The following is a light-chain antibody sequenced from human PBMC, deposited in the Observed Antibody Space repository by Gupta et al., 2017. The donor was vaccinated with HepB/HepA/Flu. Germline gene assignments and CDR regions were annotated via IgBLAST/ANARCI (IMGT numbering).Light chain of an antibody. CDR2: EAS. Sequence: DVVITQFSCPLSVTSRLPFGISSKSSKSLLHTNGNIYLYWYLQKPGHPPQFLIYEASNRVSGVPDRFSGSGSGTDFTLKISRVEADDVGVYYCMQSIQDPRTFGPGTKVDI. CDR3: MQSIQDPRT. J-gene: IGKJ3*01. V-gene: IGKV2D-29*01. CDR1: KSLLHTNGNIY.